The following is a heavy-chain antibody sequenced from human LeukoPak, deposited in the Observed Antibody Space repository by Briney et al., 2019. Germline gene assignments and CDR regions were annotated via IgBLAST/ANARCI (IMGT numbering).Heavy chain of an antibody. D-gene: IGHD3-22*01. CDR2: IRGSGGST. CDR1: GLTFSSYA. CDR3: AKVYYYDSSGYYSPFDY. V-gene: IGHV3-23*01. J-gene: IGHJ4*02. Sequence: PGGSLRLSCAASGLTFSSYAMSWCREAPGKGLEWGSAIRGSGGSTYYAVSVKGRFTISRDNSKNTLYLQMNSLRAEDTAVYYCAKVYYYDSSGYYSPFDYWGQGTLVTVSS.